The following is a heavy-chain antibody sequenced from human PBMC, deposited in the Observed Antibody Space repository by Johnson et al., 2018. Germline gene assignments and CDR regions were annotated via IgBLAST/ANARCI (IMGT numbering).Heavy chain of an antibody. CDR2: LGGDGSGT. CDR1: GFTFRDYP. Sequence: VQLQESGGGLVQPGGSMRLSCAVSGFTFRDYPMHWVRQAPGKGLVWVSRLGGDGSGTAYAGAVKRRFTISRYTTKSTLYLQMDSLRDEDMAVYYCARGNGWALDYWGQGSLVTVSS. V-gene: IGHV3-74*03. D-gene: IGHD3-16*01. J-gene: IGHJ4*02. CDR3: ARGNGWALDY.